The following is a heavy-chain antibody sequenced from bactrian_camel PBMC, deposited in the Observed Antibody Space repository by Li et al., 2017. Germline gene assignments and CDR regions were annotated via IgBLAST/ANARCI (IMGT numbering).Heavy chain of an antibody. V-gene: IGHV3S54*01. CDR1: GAAGSPVC. J-gene: IGHJ4*01. CDR3: AAGDTWYCLSDFRARNFTY. Sequence: VQLVESGGGSVQPGGSLRLSCSATGAAGSPVCMAWFRQGSGRQREAVATIYTGDGSTHYVDDSVKGRFTISQDNTKNTLYLQMNSLKPEDTGLYFCAAGDTWYCLSDFRARNFTYWGQGTQVTVS. D-gene: IGHD2*01. CDR2: IYTGDGST.